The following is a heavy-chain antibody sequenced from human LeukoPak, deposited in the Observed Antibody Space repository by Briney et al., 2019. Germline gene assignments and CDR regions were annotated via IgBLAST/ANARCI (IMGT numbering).Heavy chain of an antibody. D-gene: IGHD6-19*01. Sequence: GASVKVSCKASGYTFTGYYMHWVRQAPGQGLEWMGWINPNSGGTNYAQKFQGRVTMTRDTSISTAYMELSRLRSDDTAVYYCARVCTPWLGPFGECFDYWGQGTLVTVSS. CDR1: GYTFTGYY. CDR2: INPNSGGT. J-gene: IGHJ4*02. V-gene: IGHV1-2*02. CDR3: ARVCTPWLGPFGECFDY.